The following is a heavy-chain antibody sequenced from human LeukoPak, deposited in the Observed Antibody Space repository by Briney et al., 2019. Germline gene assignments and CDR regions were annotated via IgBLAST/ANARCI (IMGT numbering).Heavy chain of an antibody. D-gene: IGHD3-3*01. V-gene: IGHV3-21*01. CDR2: ISSSSSYI. Sequence: PGGSLRLSCAASGFTFSSYSMNWVRQAPGKGLEWVSSISSSSSYIYYADSVKGRFTISRDNAKNSLYLQMNSLGAEDTAVYYCARDSDFWSGLLDYWGQGTLVTVSS. CDR1: GFTFSSYS. CDR3: ARDSDFWSGLLDY. J-gene: IGHJ4*02.